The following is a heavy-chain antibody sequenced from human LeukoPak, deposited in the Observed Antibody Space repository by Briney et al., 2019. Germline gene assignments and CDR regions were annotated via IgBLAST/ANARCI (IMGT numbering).Heavy chain of an antibody. J-gene: IGHJ3*02. D-gene: IGHD3-3*01. CDR3: ATLFFWSGYTEQDAFDI. V-gene: IGHV3-30-3*01. CDR2: ISYDGSNK. Sequence: GRSLRLSCAASGFTFSSYAMHWVRQAPGKGLEWVAVISYDGSNKYYADSVKGRFTISRDNSKNTLYLQMNSLRAEDTAVYYCATLFFWSGYTEQDAFDIWGQGTMVTVSS. CDR1: GFTFSSYA.